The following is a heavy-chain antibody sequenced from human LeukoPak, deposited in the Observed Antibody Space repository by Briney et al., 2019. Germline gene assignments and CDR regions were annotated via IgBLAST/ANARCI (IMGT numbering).Heavy chain of an antibody. D-gene: IGHD2-15*01. CDR3: ARASSGGSCYVCNWFDP. V-gene: IGHV4-31*03. CDR2: IYYSGST. CDR1: GGSISSGGYY. J-gene: IGHJ5*02. Sequence: PSETLSLTCTVSGGSISSGGYYWSWIRQHPGKGLEWIGYIYYSGSTYYNPSLKSRVTISVDTSKNQFSLKLSSVTAAGTAVYYCARASSGGSCYVCNWFDPWGQGTLVTVSS.